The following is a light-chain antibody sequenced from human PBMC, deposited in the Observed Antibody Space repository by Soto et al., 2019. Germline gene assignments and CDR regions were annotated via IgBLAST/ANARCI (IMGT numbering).Light chain of an antibody. CDR2: DVT. CDR3: CSYAGIYSYV. Sequence: QSALTQPRSVSGSPGQSVTISCTGTSSDVGAYNYVSWYQQHPGQAPKVVVYDVTKRPSGVPDRFSGSKSGNTASLTISGLQAEDEADSYCCSYAGIYSYVFGSGTKLTVL. V-gene: IGLV2-11*01. CDR1: SSDVGAYNY. J-gene: IGLJ1*01.